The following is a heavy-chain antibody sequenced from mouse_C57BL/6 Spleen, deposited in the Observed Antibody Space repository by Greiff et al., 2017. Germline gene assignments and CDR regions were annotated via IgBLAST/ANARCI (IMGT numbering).Heavy chain of an antibody. V-gene: IGHV2-5*01. CDR2: IWRGGST. CDR3: AKKGDYYGFDY. D-gene: IGHD1-1*01. Sequence: VKVVASGPGLVQPSQSLSITCTVSGFSLTSYGVHWVRQSPGKGLEWLGVIWRGGSTDYNAAFMSRLSITKDNSKSQVFFKMNSLQADDTAIYYCAKKGDYYGFDYWGQGTTLTVSS. CDR1: GFSLTSYG. J-gene: IGHJ2*01.